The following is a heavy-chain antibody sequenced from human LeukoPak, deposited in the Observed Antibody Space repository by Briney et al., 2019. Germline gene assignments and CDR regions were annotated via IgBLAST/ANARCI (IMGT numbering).Heavy chain of an antibody. V-gene: IGHV3-30*02. D-gene: IGHD3-10*01. CDR2: IRYDGSNK. Sequence: PGGSLRLSCAASGFTFSAYGMHWVRQAPGKGLEWVAFIRYDGSNKYYPDSVKGRFTISRDNAKKSLYLQMDSLRAEDTAVYYCARDGGDYGSGSYYAYWGQGTLVTVSS. J-gene: IGHJ4*02. CDR3: ARDGGDYGSGSYYAY. CDR1: GFTFSAYG.